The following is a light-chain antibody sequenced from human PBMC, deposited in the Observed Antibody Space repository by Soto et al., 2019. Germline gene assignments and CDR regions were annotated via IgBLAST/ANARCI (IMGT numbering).Light chain of an antibody. CDR3: HHYNNWPQT. J-gene: IGKJ2*01. Sequence: IVLTQSPAALSVSPGERVSLSCRASQSVSDDLAWYQQKPGKAPRLVIHGASTRATDFPARFSGSGSGTEFTLTISSLQSLYFGVYFSHHYNNWPQTFGRGT. CDR2: GAS. CDR1: QSVSDD. V-gene: IGKV3-15*01.